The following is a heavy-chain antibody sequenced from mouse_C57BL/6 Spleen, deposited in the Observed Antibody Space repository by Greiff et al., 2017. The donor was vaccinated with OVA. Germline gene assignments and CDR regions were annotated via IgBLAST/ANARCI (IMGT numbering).Heavy chain of an antibody. J-gene: IGHJ2*01. V-gene: IGHV1-53*01. CDR3: ARAPYYASYYFDY. CDR1: GYTFTSYW. CDR2: INPSNGGT. D-gene: IGHD1-1*01. Sequence: VQLQQPGTELVKPGASVKLSCKASGYTFTSYWMHWVKQRPGQGLEWIGNINPSNGGTNYNEKFKSKATLTVDKSSSTAYMQLSSLTSEDSAVYYCARAPYYASYYFDYWGQGTTLTVSS.